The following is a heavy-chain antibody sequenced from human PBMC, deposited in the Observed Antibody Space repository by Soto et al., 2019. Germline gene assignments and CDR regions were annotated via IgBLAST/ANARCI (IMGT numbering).Heavy chain of an antibody. V-gene: IGHV3-33*01. Sequence: GGSLRLSCAASGFTFSSYGMHWVRQAPGKGLEWVAVIWYDGSNKYYADSVKGRFTISRDNSKNTLYLQMNSLRAEVTAVYYCARDEMEITIFGVVITAYYYYGMDVWGQGTTVTVSS. J-gene: IGHJ6*02. D-gene: IGHD3-3*01. CDR1: GFTFSSYG. CDR2: IWYDGSNK. CDR3: ARDEMEITIFGVVITAYYYYGMDV.